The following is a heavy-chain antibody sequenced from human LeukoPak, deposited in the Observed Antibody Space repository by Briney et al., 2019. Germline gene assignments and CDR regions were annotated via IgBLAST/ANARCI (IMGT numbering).Heavy chain of an antibody. D-gene: IGHD3-22*01. CDR1: GYGFTSYW. V-gene: IGHV5-51*01. J-gene: IGHJ5*02. Sequence: GESLKISCKGSGYGFTSYWIGWVRQMPRKGLEWMGIIYPGDSDTRYSPSFQGQVTISADKSISTAYLQWSSLKASDTAMYYCARRTYYYDSSGPNWFDPWGQGTLVTVSS. CDR2: IYPGDSDT. CDR3: ARRTYYYDSSGPNWFDP.